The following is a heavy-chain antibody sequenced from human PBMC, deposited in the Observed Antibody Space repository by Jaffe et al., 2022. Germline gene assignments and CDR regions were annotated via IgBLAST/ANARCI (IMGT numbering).Heavy chain of an antibody. V-gene: IGHV4-61*02. CDR1: GGSISSGSYY. Sequence: QVQLQESGPGLVKPSQTLSLTCTVSGGSISSGSYYWSWIRQPAGKGLEWIGRIYTSGSTNYNPSLKSRVTISVDTSKNQFSLKLSSVTAADTAVYYCAREPGAMIVVVSDAFDIWGQGTMVTVSS. CDR2: IYTSGST. J-gene: IGHJ3*02. CDR3: AREPGAMIVVVSDAFDI. D-gene: IGHD3-22*01.